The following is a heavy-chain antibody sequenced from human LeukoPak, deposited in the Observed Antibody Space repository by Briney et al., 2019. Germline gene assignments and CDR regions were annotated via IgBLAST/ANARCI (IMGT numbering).Heavy chain of an antibody. CDR1: GGTFSSYA. CDR3: STGRRSDYGGKGAIDY. V-gene: IGHV1-69*04. D-gene: IGHD4-23*01. CDR2: IIPILGIA. Sequence: SVKVSCKASGGTFSSYAISWVRQAPGQGLEWMGRIIPILGIANYAQKFQGRVTITADKSTCTAYMELSSLRSEDTALYYCSTGRRSDYGGKGAIDYWGQGTLVSVSS. J-gene: IGHJ4*02.